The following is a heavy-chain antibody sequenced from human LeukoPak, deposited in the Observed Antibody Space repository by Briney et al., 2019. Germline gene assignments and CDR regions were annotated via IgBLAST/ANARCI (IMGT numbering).Heavy chain of an antibody. D-gene: IGHD6-19*01. Sequence: GGSLRLSCAASGFTFSSYGMHWVRQAPGRGLEWVAFIRYDGSNKYYADSVKGRFTISRDNAKNSLYLQMNSLRAEDTAVYYCARGGWTRNYFDYWGQGTLVTVSS. CDR1: GFTFSSYG. CDR2: IRYDGSNK. CDR3: ARGGWTRNYFDY. J-gene: IGHJ4*02. V-gene: IGHV3-30*02.